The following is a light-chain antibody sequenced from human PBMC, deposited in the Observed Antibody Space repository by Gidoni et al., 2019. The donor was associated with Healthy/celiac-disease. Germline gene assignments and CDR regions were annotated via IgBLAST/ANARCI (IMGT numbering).Light chain of an antibody. V-gene: IGKV3-15*01. J-gene: IGKJ2*01. CDR3: QQYNNWLQT. Sequence: EIVMTQSPATLSVSPGERATLSCRASQSVSSNLAWYQQKPGQAPRHLIYGASTRATGIPARFSGSGSGTEFTLTISSLQSEDFAVYYCQQYNNWLQTFGQGTKLEIK. CDR1: QSVSSN. CDR2: GAS.